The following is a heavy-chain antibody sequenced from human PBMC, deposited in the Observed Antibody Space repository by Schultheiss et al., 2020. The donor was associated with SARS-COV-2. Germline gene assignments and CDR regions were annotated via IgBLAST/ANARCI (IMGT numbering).Heavy chain of an antibody. CDR3: ARVNTAMVTWDY. CDR1: GGSISSYY. J-gene: IGHJ4*02. D-gene: IGHD5-18*01. CDR2: IYYSGST. Sequence: SQTLSLTCTVSGGSISSYYWSWIRQPPGKGLEWIGYIYYSGSTNYNPSLKSRVTISVDTSKNQFSLKLSSVTAADTAVYYCARVNTAMVTWDYWGQGTLVTVSS. V-gene: IGHV4-59*01.